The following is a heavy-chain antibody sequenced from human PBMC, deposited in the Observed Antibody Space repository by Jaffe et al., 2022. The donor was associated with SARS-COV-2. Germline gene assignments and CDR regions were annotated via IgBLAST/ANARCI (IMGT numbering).Heavy chain of an antibody. CDR3: ATSPASYYDYVWGSYRYHINPYGMDV. Sequence: EVQLLESGGGLVQPGGSLRLSCAASGFTFSSYAMSWVRQAPGKGLEWVSAISGSGGSTYYADSVKGRFTISRDNSKNTLYLQMNSLRAEDTAVYYCATSPASYYDYVWGSYRYHINPYGMDVWGQGTTVTVSS. J-gene: IGHJ6*02. CDR2: ISGSGGST. CDR1: GFTFSSYA. V-gene: IGHV3-23*01. D-gene: IGHD3-16*02.